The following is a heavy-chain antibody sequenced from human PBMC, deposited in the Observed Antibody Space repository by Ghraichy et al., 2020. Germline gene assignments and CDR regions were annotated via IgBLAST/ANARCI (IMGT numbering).Heavy chain of an antibody. CDR2: IIPIFGTA. Sequence: SVKVSCKASGGTFSSYAISWVRQAPGQGLEWMGGIIPIFGTANYAQKFQGRVTITADESTSTAYMELSSLRSEDTAVYYCARGTVGGLGTRHLTSYFDYWGQGTLVTVSS. D-gene: IGHD1-1*01. CDR3: ARGTVGGLGTRHLTSYFDY. V-gene: IGHV1-69*13. J-gene: IGHJ4*02. CDR1: GGTFSSYA.